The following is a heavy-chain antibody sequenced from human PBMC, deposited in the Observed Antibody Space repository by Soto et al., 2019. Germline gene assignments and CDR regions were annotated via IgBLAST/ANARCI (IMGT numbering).Heavy chain of an antibody. V-gene: IGHV4-39*01. CDR2: IDDGGRT. J-gene: IGHJ5*02. Sequence: SETLSLTCSVSGGSISSETYNWGWIRQPPGKGLEWIAIIDDGGRTFYNPSLRSRVTMSVDTSKNQFSLRLSSVTAADTAVYYCARHTDHADWLDPWGQGTLVTVSS. CDR3: ARHTDHADWLDP. CDR1: GGSISSETYN. D-gene: IGHD4-17*01.